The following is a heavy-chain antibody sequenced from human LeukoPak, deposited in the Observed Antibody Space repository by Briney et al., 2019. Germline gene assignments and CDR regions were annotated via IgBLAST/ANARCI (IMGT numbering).Heavy chain of an antibody. J-gene: IGHJ4*02. CDR3: ARQAALLRLGELSLFR. CDR1: GGTFSSYA. V-gene: IGHV1-69*13. Sequence: GASVKVSCKASGGTFSSYAISWVRQAPGQGLEWMGGIIPIFGTANYAQKFQGRVTITADESTSTAYMELSSLRSEDTAVYYCARQAALLRLGELSLFRWGQGTLVTVSS. CDR2: IIPIFGTA. D-gene: IGHD3-16*02.